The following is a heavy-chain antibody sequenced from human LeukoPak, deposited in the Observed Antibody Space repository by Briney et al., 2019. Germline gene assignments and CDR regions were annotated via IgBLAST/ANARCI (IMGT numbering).Heavy chain of an antibody. CDR1: GFTFSDSW. Sequence: GGSLRLSCAASGFTFSDSWMSWVRQAPGKGLEWVANVNPDGSAKDYVDSVKGRFTISRDNAGTSLYLQMSSLRAEDTAVYYCAPYTHWVAGDVWGQGTTVTVSS. V-gene: IGHV3-7*01. J-gene: IGHJ6*02. CDR3: APYTHWVAGDV. D-gene: IGHD3-16*01. CDR2: VNPDGSAK.